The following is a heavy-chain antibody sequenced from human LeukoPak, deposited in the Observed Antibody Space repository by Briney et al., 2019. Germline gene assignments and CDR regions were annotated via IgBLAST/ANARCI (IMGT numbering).Heavy chain of an antibody. J-gene: IGHJ4*02. Sequence: GGSLRLSCAASGFTFNNYAMSWVRQAPGKGLEWVSAISGSGGSTYYADSVKGRFTISRDNSKNTLYLQMNSLRAEDTAVYYCAKDAVGEGYFDYWGQGTLVTVSS. CDR1: GFTFNNYA. CDR3: AKDAVGEGYFDY. V-gene: IGHV3-23*01. CDR2: ISGSGGST. D-gene: IGHD1-26*01.